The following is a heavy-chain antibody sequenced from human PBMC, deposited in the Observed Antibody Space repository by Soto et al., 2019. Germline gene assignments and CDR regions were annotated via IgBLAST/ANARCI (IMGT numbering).Heavy chain of an antibody. J-gene: IGHJ4*02. V-gene: IGHV4-61*01. CDR1: GGSVSSGSHY. D-gene: IGHD3-3*01. CDR3: ARWAIFGGGDY. CDR2: IYYSGST. Sequence: SETLSLTCTVSGGSVSSGSHYWSWIRQPPGKGLEWIGYIYYSGSTNYNPSLKSRVTISVDTSKNQFSLKLSSVTAADTAVYYCARWAIFGGGDYWGQGTLVTVSS.